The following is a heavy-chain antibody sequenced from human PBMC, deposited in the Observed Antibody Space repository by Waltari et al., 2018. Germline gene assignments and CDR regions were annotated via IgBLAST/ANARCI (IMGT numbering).Heavy chain of an antibody. CDR1: GSTFSSYG. CDR2: IRYDGSNK. Sequence: QVQLVESGGGVVQPGGSLRLSCAASGSTFSSYGMHWCRQAPGKGLEWVAFIRYDGSNKYYADSVKGRFTISRDNSKNTLYLQMNSLRAEDTAVYYCAKEGIAAAGTLDYWGQGTLVTVSS. D-gene: IGHD6-13*01. J-gene: IGHJ4*02. V-gene: IGHV3-30*02. CDR3: AKEGIAAAGTLDY.